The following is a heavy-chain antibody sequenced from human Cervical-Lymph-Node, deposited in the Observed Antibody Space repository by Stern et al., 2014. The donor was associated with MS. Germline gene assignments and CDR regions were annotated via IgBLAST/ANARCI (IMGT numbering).Heavy chain of an antibody. CDR2: ISPYNGNS. CDR3: SRSASDAFDI. D-gene: IGHD3-16*01. CDR1: GYTFISHG. J-gene: IGHJ3*02. Sequence: QVQLVESGAVLKKPGASMKVSCKASGYTFISHGISWVRQAPGPGLEWMGWISPYNGNSNYAQKFQDRVTMTTDTSTNTAYLELRGLRSDDTAMYYCSRSASDAFDIWGQGTMVTVSS. V-gene: IGHV1-18*01.